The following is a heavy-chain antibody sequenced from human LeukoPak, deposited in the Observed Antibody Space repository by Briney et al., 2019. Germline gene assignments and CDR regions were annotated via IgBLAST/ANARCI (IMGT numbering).Heavy chain of an antibody. CDR3: ARVSVYSSSYWFDP. Sequence: ASVKVSCKASVYTFTIYAMNWVRHAPGQGLEWMGWINTNTGNPTYAQGFTGRFVFSLDTSVSTAYLQISSLRAEDTAVYYCARVSVYSSSYWFDPWGQGTLVTVSS. J-gene: IGHJ5*02. CDR1: VYTFTIYA. D-gene: IGHD6-6*01. CDR2: INTNTGNP. V-gene: IGHV7-4-1*02.